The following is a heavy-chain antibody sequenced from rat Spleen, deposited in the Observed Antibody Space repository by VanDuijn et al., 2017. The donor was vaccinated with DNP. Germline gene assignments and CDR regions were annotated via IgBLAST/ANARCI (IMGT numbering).Heavy chain of an antibody. J-gene: IGHJ2*01. CDR2: IFLTSAST. Sequence: EVQLVESGGDLVQPGGSLKLSCVGSGSKFNNYWMSWIRQVPGKGLEWVSSIFLTSASTYYSDSVKGRFTISRDDAENTLYLEMSSLRSEDTATYFCTRGRDYFDYWGQGVMVTVSS. V-gene: IGHV5-31*01. CDR3: TRGRDYFDY. CDR1: GSKFNNYW.